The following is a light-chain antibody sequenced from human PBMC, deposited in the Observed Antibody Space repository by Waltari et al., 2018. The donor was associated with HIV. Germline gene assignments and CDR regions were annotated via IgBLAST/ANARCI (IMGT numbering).Light chain of an antibody. V-gene: IGKV3-11*01. CDR3: QQRSNWPPYT. CDR2: DAS. J-gene: IGKJ2*01. CDR1: QSVSSY. Sequence: IVSTQSPATLSFSPGERATLSCRASQSVSSYLAWYQQKPGQAPRLLIYDASNRATGIPARFSGSGSGTDFTLTITSLEPEDFAVYYCQQRSNWPPYTFGQGTKLEIK.